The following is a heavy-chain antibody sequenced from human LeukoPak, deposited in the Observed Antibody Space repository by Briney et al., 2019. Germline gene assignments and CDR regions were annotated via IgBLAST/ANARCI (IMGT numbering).Heavy chain of an antibody. CDR1: EFTFSTYW. Sequence: QPGGSLRLSCAASEFTFSTYWMHWVRQAPGKGLVWVSRINRDGISTNYADSVKGRFTISRDNPKNTLYLQMNSLRAEDTAVYYCARGGPTPNSRYFDLWGRGTLVTVSS. J-gene: IGHJ2*01. CDR3: ARGGPTPNSRYFDL. CDR2: INRDGIST. D-gene: IGHD4-11*01. V-gene: IGHV3-74*01.